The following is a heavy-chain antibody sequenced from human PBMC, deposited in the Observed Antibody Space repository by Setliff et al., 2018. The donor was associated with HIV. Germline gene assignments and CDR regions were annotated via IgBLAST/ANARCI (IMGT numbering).Heavy chain of an antibody. CDR2: ISGSGGST. Sequence: GGSPRLSCAASGFTFSNYAMSWVRQAPGKGLEWVSAISGSGGSTFYADSVKGRLTISRDNSKNTLYLQMNSLRAEDTAVYYCATRAWGYYFDYWGQGTLVTVSS. CDR1: GFTFSNYA. J-gene: IGHJ4*02. V-gene: IGHV3-23*01. D-gene: IGHD7-27*01. CDR3: ATRAWGYYFDY.